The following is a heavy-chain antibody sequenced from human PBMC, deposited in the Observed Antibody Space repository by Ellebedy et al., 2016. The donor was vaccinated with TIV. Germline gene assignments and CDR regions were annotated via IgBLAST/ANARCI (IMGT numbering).Heavy chain of an antibody. V-gene: IGHV3-64*01. J-gene: IGHJ5*02. CDR1: GFTFSYYA. D-gene: IGHD3-10*01. CDR2: ISSDGYRI. Sequence: PGGSLRLSCAASGFTFSYYAMHWVRQAPGKGLEYVSTISSDGYRIHYGNSVKDRFTISRDNSKNTLYLQMGSVRAADTAVYYCTRDSGTPHSWFDLWGQGTLVTVSS. CDR3: TRDSGTPHSWFDL.